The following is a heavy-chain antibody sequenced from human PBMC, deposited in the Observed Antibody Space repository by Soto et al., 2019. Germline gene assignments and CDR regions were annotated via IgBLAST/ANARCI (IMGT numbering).Heavy chain of an antibody. D-gene: IGHD5-12*01. CDR3: ARGAGRDGYNFDY. Sequence: APVKVSCKASGFTFTGYYMHWVRQAPGQGLEWMGWINANSGGTNYAQKFQGWVTMTRDTSISTAYMELSRLTSDDTAVYYCARGAGRDGYNFDYWGQGTLVTVSS. CDR1: GFTFTGYY. CDR2: INANSGGT. V-gene: IGHV1-2*04. J-gene: IGHJ4*02.